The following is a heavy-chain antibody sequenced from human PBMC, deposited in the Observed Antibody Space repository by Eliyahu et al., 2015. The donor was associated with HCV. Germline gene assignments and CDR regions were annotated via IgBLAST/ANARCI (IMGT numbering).Heavy chain of an antibody. CDR1: GGSISSSXYY. V-gene: IGHV4-39*01. Sequence: QLQLQESGPGLVKPSETLSLTCTVSGGSISSSXYYWGWXRQPPGKGLEWIGSIYYSGSTYYNPSLKSRVTISVDTSKNQFSLKLSSVTAADTAVYYCARHRRRYCTNGVCYNPLLPLDYWGQGTLVTVSS. J-gene: IGHJ4*02. CDR2: IYYSGST. CDR3: ARHRRRYCTNGVCYNPLLPLDY. D-gene: IGHD2-8*01.